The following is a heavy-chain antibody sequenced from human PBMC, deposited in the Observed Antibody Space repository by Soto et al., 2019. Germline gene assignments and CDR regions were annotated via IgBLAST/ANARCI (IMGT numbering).Heavy chain of an antibody. J-gene: IGHJ6*03. CDR1: GYTFTSYD. Sequence: ASVKVSCKASGYTFTSYDINWVRQATGQGLEWMGWMNPNSGNTGYAQKFQGRVTMTRNTSISTAYMELSSLRSEDTAVYYCARGLIDYVFWSGYYDYYYYYMDVWGKGTTVTVSS. CDR3: ARGLIDYVFWSGYYDYYYYYMDV. V-gene: IGHV1-8*01. CDR2: MNPNSGNT. D-gene: IGHD3-3*01.